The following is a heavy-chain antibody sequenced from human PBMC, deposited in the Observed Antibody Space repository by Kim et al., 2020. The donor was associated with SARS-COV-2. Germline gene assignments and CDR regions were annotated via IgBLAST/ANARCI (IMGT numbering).Heavy chain of an antibody. Sequence: TNYNPSRKRRVTISVDKSKNQFSLKLSSVTAADTAVYYCARKGTVTGLRYWGQGTLVTVSS. D-gene: IGHD4-17*01. J-gene: IGHJ4*02. CDR2: T. CDR3: ARKGTVTGLRY. V-gene: IGHV4-4*02.